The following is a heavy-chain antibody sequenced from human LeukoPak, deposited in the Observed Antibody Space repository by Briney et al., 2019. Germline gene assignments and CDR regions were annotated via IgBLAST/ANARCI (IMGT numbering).Heavy chain of an antibody. Sequence: ASETLSLTCTVSGDSIGSYYWSWIRQPPGKGLEWIGYIYYSGSTNYNPSLKSRVTISVDTSKSQFFLILSSVTAADTAVYYCARHGGGGYGLDYWGQGTLVTVSS. J-gene: IGHJ4*02. CDR3: ARHGGGGYGLDY. D-gene: IGHD5-12*01. V-gene: IGHV4-59*08. CDR1: GDSIGSYY. CDR2: IYYSGST.